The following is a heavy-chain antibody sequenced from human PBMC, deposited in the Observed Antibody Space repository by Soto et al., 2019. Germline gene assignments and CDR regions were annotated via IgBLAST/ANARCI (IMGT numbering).Heavy chain of an antibody. Sequence: ASVKVSCKASGYTFTSYGISWVRQAPGQGLEWMGWISAYNGNTNYAQKLQGRVTMTTDTSTSTAYMELRSLRSDDTAVYYCARNQLELRPSYYYYGMDVWGQGTTVTVSS. CDR1: GYTFTSYG. V-gene: IGHV1-18*01. J-gene: IGHJ6*02. CDR3: ARNQLELRPSYYYYGMDV. D-gene: IGHD1-7*01. CDR2: ISAYNGNT.